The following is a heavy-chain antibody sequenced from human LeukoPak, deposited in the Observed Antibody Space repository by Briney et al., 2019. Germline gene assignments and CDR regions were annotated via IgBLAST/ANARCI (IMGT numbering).Heavy chain of an antibody. J-gene: IGHJ4*02. Sequence: TGGSLRLSCAASGFTFTTYSMNWVRQAPGKGLEWVSSISSSSSYIYYADSVKGRFTISRDNAKNSLYLQMNSLRAEDTAVYYCARDHGYGTASPYWGQGTLVTVSS. D-gene: IGHD3-10*01. CDR2: ISSSSSYI. CDR1: GFTFTTYS. CDR3: ARDHGYGTASPY. V-gene: IGHV3-21*01.